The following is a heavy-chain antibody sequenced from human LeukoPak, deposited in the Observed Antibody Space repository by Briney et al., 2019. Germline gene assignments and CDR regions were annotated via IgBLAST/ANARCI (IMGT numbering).Heavy chain of an antibody. Sequence: ASVKVSCKASGHTFTSYGISWVRQAPGQGLEWMGWISAYNGNTNYAQKLQGRVTMTTDTSTSTAYMELRSLRSDDTAVYYCAGVEYYYDSSGYFPPDYWGQGTLVTVSS. CDR1: GHTFTSYG. CDR3: AGVEYYYDSSGYFPPDY. V-gene: IGHV1-18*01. J-gene: IGHJ4*02. CDR2: ISAYNGNT. D-gene: IGHD3-22*01.